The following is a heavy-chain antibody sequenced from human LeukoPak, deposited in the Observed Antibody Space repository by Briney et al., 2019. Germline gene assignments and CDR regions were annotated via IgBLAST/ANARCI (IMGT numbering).Heavy chain of an antibody. CDR1: GGSFSAYY. Sequence: SETLSLTCAVYGGSFSAYYWSWIRQPPGKGLEWIGEINHRGITNYTPSLKSRVTISVDTSKKHLSLKLNFVTAADTAVYYCARPSAPEEEWGQGTLVTVSS. CDR3: ARPSAPEEE. V-gene: IGHV4-34*01. CDR2: INHRGIT. J-gene: IGHJ4*02.